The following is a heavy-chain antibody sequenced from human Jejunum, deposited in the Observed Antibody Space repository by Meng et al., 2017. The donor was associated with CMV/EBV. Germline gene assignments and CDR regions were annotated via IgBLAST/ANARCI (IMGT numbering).Heavy chain of an antibody. D-gene: IGHD3-16*01. J-gene: IGHJ4*02. CDR3: ATGLGEDTFYTGDY. CDR2: TYSGGST. Sequence: SGFSVRSTYISWVRQAPGKGLEWVSVTYSGGSTYSGDALRGRLNSTRDNSRNTVYLQMNSLKPEDTAVYFCATGLGEDTFYTGDYWGQGTLVTVSS. V-gene: IGHV3-53*01. CDR1: GFSVRSTY.